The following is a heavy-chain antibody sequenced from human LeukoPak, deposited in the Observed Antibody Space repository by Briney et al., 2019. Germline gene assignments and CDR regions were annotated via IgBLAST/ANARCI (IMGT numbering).Heavy chain of an antibody. CDR2: ISSNSSYI. V-gene: IGHV3-21*01. D-gene: IGHD4-17*01. CDR3: ARAGHGDYLLTN. J-gene: IGHJ4*02. CDR1: GFTFSSYS. Sequence: GGSLRLSCAASGFTFSSYSMNWVRQAPGKGLEWVSSISSNSSYIYYADSVKGRFTISRDNAKNSLYLQMNSLRAEDTAVYYCARAGHGDYLLTNWGQGTLVTVSS.